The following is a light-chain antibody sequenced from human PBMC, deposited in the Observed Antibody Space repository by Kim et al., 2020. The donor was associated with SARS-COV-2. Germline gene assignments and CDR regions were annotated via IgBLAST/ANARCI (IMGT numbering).Light chain of an antibody. V-gene: IGKV1-5*01. J-gene: IGKJ2*01. CDR1: QSITSR. CDR3: QQYASYSYT. CDR2: DAS. Sequence: SASAGDRVTITCRASQSITSRLAWYQQKPGKAPKLLIYDASSLESGVPSRFSGGGSGTEFSLTISSLQPDDFATYYCQQYASYSYTFGQGTKLEI.